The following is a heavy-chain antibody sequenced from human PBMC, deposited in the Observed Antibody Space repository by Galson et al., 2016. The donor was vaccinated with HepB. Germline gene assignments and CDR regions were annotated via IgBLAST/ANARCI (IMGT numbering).Heavy chain of an antibody. CDR1: GDSVSDKGAT. CDR2: TYFRSKWYQ. J-gene: IGHJ6*04. V-gene: IGHV6-1*01. Sequence: CAISGDSVSDKGATWNWVRLSPSRGPEWLGRTYFRSKWYQDYADSLKSRLTINADTAKNQFSLQLTSVTPDDSASYYCARALISSEYGMDVWGKGTTVTVSS. CDR3: ARALISSEYGMDV. D-gene: IGHD4/OR15-4a*01.